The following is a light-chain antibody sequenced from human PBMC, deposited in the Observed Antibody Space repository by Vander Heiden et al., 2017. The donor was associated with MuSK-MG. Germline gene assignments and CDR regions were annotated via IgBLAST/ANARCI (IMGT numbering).Light chain of an antibody. CDR3: QLAHAVRPT. Sequence: DIQMTQSPSSVSASVGDRVTITCRASQDISNWLAWYQPTLWKAPKLLIYAASRLHRGVPSTFSGSGSGTDFPLTITILQAEDITTYYCQLAHAVRPTF. J-gene: IGKJ3*01. CDR1: QDISNW. CDR2: AAS. V-gene: IGKV1D-12*01.